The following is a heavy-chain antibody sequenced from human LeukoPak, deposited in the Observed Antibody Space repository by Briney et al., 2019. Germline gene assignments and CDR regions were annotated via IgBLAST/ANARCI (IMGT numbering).Heavy chain of an antibody. J-gene: IGHJ4*02. Sequence: GESLKISCKGSGYSFTSYWISWVRRMPGKGLEWMGKIDPTDSYTNYSPSFQGHVTISVDKSISTAYLQWSSLKASDTAMYYCAIFFHTTGDYWGQGTLVTVSS. D-gene: IGHD4-17*01. CDR2: IDPTDSYT. V-gene: IGHV5-10-1*01. CDR1: GYSFTSYW. CDR3: AIFFHTTGDY.